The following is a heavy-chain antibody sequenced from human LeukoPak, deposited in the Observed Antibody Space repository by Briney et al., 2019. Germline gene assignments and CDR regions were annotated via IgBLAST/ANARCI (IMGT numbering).Heavy chain of an antibody. CDR2: ISGSGGST. V-gene: IGHV3-23*01. CDR1: GFTFSSYA. Sequence: GGSLRLSCAASGFTFSSYAMSWVRQAPGKGLEWASAISGSGGSTYYADSVKGRFTISRDNSKNTLYLQMNGLRAEDTAVYYCAKDETIGYSYGHFDYWGQGTLVTVSS. J-gene: IGHJ4*02. D-gene: IGHD5-18*01. CDR3: AKDETIGYSYGHFDY.